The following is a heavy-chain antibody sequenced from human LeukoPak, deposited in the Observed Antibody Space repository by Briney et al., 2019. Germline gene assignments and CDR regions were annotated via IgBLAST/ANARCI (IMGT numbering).Heavy chain of an antibody. CDR3: AKINQPYALIPPAAMDY. Sequence: GGSLRLSCAASGFTVSSNYMNWVRQAPGKGLEWVAAISGSGDNTYYTDSVKGRFTISRDNSKNTLFLEMNGPRAEDTAVYYCAKINQPYALIPPAAMDYWGQGILVTVSS. J-gene: IGHJ4*02. V-gene: IGHV3-23*01. D-gene: IGHD2-2*01. CDR1: GFTVSSNY. CDR2: ISGSGDNT.